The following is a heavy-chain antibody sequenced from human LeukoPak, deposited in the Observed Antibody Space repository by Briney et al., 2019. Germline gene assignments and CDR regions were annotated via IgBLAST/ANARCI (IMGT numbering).Heavy chain of an antibody. Sequence: SGGSLRLSCAASGFTFRNYEMNWVRQAPGKGLECVSYISSGGITIYYADSVKGRFTISRDNANNSLYLQMNSLRAEDTALYYCATGGTSTTPDYWGQGTLVTVSS. D-gene: IGHD1-1*01. CDR3: ATGGTSTTPDY. CDR2: ISSGGITI. V-gene: IGHV3-48*03. J-gene: IGHJ4*02. CDR1: GFTFRNYE.